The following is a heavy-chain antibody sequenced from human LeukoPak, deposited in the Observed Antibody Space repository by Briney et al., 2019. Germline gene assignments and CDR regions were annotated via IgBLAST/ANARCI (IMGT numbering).Heavy chain of an antibody. J-gene: IGHJ6*02. D-gene: IGHD6-13*01. CDR2: TKEDGTGK. CDR3: AREIPQRLVAMDV. CDR1: GFTFSTYW. Sequence: GGSLRLSCAASGFTFSTYWMSWVRQAPGKGLEWLANTKEDGTGKNHVDSVKGRFTISRDNAKKSLYLQMNGLRAEDTAVYYCAREIPQRLVAMDVWGQGTTVTVSS. V-gene: IGHV3-7*04.